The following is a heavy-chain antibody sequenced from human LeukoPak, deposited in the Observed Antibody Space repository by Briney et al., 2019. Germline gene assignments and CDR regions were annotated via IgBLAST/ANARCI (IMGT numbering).Heavy chain of an antibody. J-gene: IGHJ5*02. CDR1: GGSISSSSYY. D-gene: IGHD4-17*01. CDR2: IYYSGST. Sequence: SETLSLTCTVSGGSISSSSYYWGWIRQPPGKGLEWIGSIYYSGSTYYNPSLKSRVTISVDTSKNQFSLKLSSVTAADTAVYYCAREKDYGDSRGLDPWGQGTLVTVSS. CDR3: AREKDYGDSRGLDP. V-gene: IGHV4-39*07.